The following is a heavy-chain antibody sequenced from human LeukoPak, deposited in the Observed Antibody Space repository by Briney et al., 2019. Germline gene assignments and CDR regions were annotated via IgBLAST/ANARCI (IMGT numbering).Heavy chain of an antibody. V-gene: IGHV3-43*02. CDR2: ITGDGGST. Sequence: GGSLRLSCAASGFTFNDYAMHWVRQVTGKGLEWVSLITGDGGSTYYADSVKGRFTISRDNSKNSLYLQMNSLRTEDPALYYCAVIPYYDILTGYYSSFDHWGQGTLVTVSS. J-gene: IGHJ4*02. D-gene: IGHD3-9*01. CDR3: AVIPYYDILTGYYSSFDH. CDR1: GFTFNDYA.